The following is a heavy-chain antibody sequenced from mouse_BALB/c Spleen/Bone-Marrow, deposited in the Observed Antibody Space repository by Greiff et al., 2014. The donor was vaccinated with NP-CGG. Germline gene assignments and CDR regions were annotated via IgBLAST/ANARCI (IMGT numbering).Heavy chain of an antibody. Sequence: ESGPELVKPGASVKMSCKASGYTFTSYVMHWVKQKPGQGLEWIGYINPYNDGTKYNEKFKGKATLTSDKSSSTAYMELSSRTSEASAVYYCASHNWDYAMDYWGQGTSVTVSS. J-gene: IGHJ4*01. CDR3: ASHNWDYAMDY. V-gene: IGHV1-14*01. CDR1: GYTFTSYV. D-gene: IGHD4-1*02. CDR2: INPYNDGT.